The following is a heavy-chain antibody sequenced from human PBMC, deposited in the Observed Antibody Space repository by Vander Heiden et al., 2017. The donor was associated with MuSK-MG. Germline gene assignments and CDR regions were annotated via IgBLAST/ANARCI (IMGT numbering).Heavy chain of an antibody. V-gene: IGHV4-31*03. Sequence: QVQLQESGPGLVKPSQTLSLTCTVSGGSISSGGYYWSWIRQHPGKGLEWIGYIYYSGSTYYNPSLKSRVTISVDTSKNQCSLKLSSVTAADTAVYYCARHITMIGVPNDAFDIWGQGTMVTVSS. CDR2: IYYSGST. J-gene: IGHJ3*02. CDR3: ARHITMIGVPNDAFDI. D-gene: IGHD3-22*01. CDR1: GGSISSGGYY.